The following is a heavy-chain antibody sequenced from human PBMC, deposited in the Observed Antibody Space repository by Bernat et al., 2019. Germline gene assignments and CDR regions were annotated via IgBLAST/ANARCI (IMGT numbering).Heavy chain of an antibody. CDR3: ARGQVARTFYYCYYMDV. CDR1: GGSISSSSYY. V-gene: IGHV4-39*07. D-gene: IGHD5-12*01. Sequence: QLQLQESGPGLVKPSETLSLTCTVSGGSISSSSYYWGWIRQPPGKGLEWIGSIYYSGSTNYNPSLKSRITISVDTTKNQFSLKLGSVTAADAAVYYCARGQVARTFYYCYYMDVWGKGTTVTVSS. CDR2: IYYSGST. J-gene: IGHJ6*03.